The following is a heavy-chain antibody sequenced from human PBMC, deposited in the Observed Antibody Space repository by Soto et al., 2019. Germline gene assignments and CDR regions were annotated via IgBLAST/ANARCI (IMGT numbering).Heavy chain of an antibody. CDR1: GDTSSNYG. V-gene: IGHV1-2*02. Sequence: GASVKVSCKASGDTSSNYGVSWVRQAPGQGLEWMGWINPNSGGTNYAQKFQGRVTMTRDTSISTAYMELSRLRSDDTAVYYCARDFAAVAGSSYWGQGTLVTVSS. J-gene: IGHJ4*02. CDR3: ARDFAAVAGSSY. CDR2: INPNSGGT. D-gene: IGHD6-19*01.